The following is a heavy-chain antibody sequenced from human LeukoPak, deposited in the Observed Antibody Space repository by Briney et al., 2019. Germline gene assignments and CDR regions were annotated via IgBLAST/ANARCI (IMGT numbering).Heavy chain of an antibody. CDR2: INPSGGST. CDR3: ARSRYYYDSSGRRAEYFQH. D-gene: IGHD3-22*01. CDR1: GYTFTSYY. Sequence: ASVKVSCKASGYTFTSYYMHWVRQAPGQGLEWMGIINPSGGSTSYAQKFQGRVTMTRDTSTSTVYMELSSLRSEDTAVYYCARSRYYYDSSGRRAEYFQHWGQGTLVTVSS. V-gene: IGHV1-46*01. J-gene: IGHJ1*01.